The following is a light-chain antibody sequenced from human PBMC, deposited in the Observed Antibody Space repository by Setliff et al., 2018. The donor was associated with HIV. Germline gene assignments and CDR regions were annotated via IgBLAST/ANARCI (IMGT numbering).Light chain of an antibody. V-gene: IGLV2-8*01. CDR3: SSYASSNSYV. CDR1: SSDVGDYNY. J-gene: IGLJ1*01. CDR2: EIT. Sequence: SVLTQPPSASGSPGQSVTISCTGTSSDVGDYNYVSWYQQHPGKAPKLMIYEITKRPSGVPDRFSGSKSGNTASPTVSGLQAEDEADYYCSSYASSNSYVFGTGTKVTVL.